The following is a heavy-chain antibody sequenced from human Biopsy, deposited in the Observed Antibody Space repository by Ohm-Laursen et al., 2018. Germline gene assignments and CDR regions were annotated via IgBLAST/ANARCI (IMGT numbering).Heavy chain of an antibody. J-gene: IGHJ2*01. CDR3: ARDRGYYSDRTVPGYFDL. V-gene: IGHV4-59*01. D-gene: IGHD3-22*01. CDR1: GDSISSYY. Sequence: GTLSLTCTVSGDSISSYYWSWMRQPRGEGLRWSGYVYYTGSTDYNPSLQSRVTISVDTSKNHFSLRLRSVTPADTAIYYCARDRGYYSDRTVPGYFDLWGRGTLVTVSS. CDR2: VYYTGST.